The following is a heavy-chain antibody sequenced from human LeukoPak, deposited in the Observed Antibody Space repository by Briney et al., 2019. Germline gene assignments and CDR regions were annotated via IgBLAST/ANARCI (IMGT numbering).Heavy chain of an antibody. V-gene: IGHV3-23*01. CDR3: AKGYYFDILSGYSSLDS. CDR2: ISGSGGST. D-gene: IGHD3-9*01. CDR1: GFIFDDYA. J-gene: IGHJ4*02. Sequence: GGSLRLSCAASGFIFDDYAMHWVRQAPGKGLEWVSGISGSGGSTYYADSVKGRFTISRDDSKNTLYLQMNSLRAEDTAAYYCAKGYYFDILSGYSSLDSWGQGTLVTVSS.